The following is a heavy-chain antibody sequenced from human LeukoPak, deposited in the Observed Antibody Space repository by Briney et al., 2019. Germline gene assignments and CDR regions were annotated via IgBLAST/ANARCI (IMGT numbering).Heavy chain of an antibody. CDR2: INPNSGGT. D-gene: IGHD3-10*01. CDR3: ARGTYYYGSGRHAWHGMHV. Sequence: ASVKVSCKASGYTFTGYYMHWVRRAPGQGLEWMGWINPNSGGTNYAQKFQGRVTMTRDTSISTAYMELSRLRSDNTAVYYCARGTYYYGSGRHAWHGMHVWGQGTTVTVSS. V-gene: IGHV1-2*02. J-gene: IGHJ6*02. CDR1: GYTFTGYY.